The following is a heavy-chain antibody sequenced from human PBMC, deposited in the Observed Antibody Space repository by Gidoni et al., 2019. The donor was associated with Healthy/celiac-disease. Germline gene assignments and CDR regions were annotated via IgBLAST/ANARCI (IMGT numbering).Heavy chain of an antibody. CDR1: GFTVSSNY. Sequence: EVQLVESGGGLVQPGGSLRRYCAASGFTVSSNYMSWVRQAPGKGLEWVSVIYSGGSTYYADSVKGRFTISRDNSKNTLYLQMNSLRAEDTAVYYCAREGYSSSHDAFDIWGQGTMVTVSS. V-gene: IGHV3-66*02. J-gene: IGHJ3*02. CDR3: AREGYSSSHDAFDI. D-gene: IGHD6-13*01. CDR2: IYSGGST.